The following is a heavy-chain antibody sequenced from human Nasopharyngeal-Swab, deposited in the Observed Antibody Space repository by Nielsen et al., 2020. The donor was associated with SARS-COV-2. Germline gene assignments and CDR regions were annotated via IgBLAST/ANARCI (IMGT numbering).Heavy chain of an antibody. CDR3: AREYYYDSSGYPPYYYYSMDV. D-gene: IGHD3-22*01. Sequence: WVRQAPGQGLEWMGIINPSGGSTSDAQKFQGRVTMTRETSTSTVYMELSSLISEDTAVYYCAREYYYDSSGYPPYYYYSMDVWGQGTTVTVSS. J-gene: IGHJ6*02. V-gene: IGHV1-46*01. CDR2: INPSGGST.